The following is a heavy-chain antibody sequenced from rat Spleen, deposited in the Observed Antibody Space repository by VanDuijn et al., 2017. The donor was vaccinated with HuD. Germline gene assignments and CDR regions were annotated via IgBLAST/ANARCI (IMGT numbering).Heavy chain of an antibody. Sequence: EVQLVESGGGLVQPGRSLKLSCAASGFTFSNYGMAWVRQAPTKGLEWVATISHDGGSTYYRDSVKGRFTISRDNAKSTLYLQMDSLRSEDTATYYCARHEGNSGYYFDYWGQGVMVTVSS. CDR1: GFTFSNYG. V-gene: IGHV5-29*01. J-gene: IGHJ2*01. CDR2: ISHDGGST. CDR3: ARHEGNSGYYFDY. D-gene: IGHD4-3*01.